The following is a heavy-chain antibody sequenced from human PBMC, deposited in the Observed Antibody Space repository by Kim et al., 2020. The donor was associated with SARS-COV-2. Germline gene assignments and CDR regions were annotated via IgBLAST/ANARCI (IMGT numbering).Heavy chain of an antibody. CDR1: GFTFSSYG. D-gene: IGHD2-8*01. J-gene: IGHJ4*02. CDR2: IWYDGSNK. CDR3: ASGGYCTNGVCSPPHFDY. V-gene: IGHV3-33*01. Sequence: GGSRLSCAASGFTFSSYGMHWVRQAPGKGLEWVAVIWYDGSNKYYADSVKGRFTISRDNSKNTLYLQMNSLRAEDTAVYYCASGGYCTNGVCSPPHFDYWGQGTLVTVSS.